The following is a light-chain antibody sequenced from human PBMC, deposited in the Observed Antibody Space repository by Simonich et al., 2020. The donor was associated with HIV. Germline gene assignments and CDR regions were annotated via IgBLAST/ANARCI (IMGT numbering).Light chain of an antibody. CDR2: KVN. CDR3: CSYAGSYVV. J-gene: IGLJ2*01. Sequence: QSALTQPRSVSGSPGQSVTISCTGTSSDVGGYNYVSWDQQHPGNAPKFMIYKVNKRPSGVPDRFAGSKSGNTASLTISGLQAEDEADYYCCSYAGSYVVFGGGTKLTVL. CDR1: SSDVGGYNY. V-gene: IGLV2-11*01.